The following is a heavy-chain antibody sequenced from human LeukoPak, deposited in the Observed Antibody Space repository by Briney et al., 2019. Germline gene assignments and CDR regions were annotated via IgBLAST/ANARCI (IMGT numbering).Heavy chain of an antibody. D-gene: IGHD3-22*01. CDR3: ARRSYDGSGYYYVDY. CDR2: ISSGGST. V-gene: IGHV4-39*01. CDR1: GGSIRSSGYY. J-gene: IGHJ4*02. Sequence: KPSETLSLTCTVSGGSIRSSGYYWGWIRQPPGKGLEWIGSISSGGSTHYIPSLKSRVTISVDTSKNQFSLKLSSVTAADTAVYYCARRSYDGSGYYYVDYWGQGTLVTVSS.